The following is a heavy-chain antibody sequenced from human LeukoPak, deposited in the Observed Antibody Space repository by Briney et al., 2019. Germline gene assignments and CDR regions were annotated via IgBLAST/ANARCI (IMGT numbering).Heavy chain of an antibody. CDR2: INSGGDLA. V-gene: IGHV3-74*01. CDR3: ATGIAPEGSVAIEY. CDR1: GFSFSNYW. D-gene: IGHD3-10*01. Sequence: PGGSVSLSCVASGFSFSNYWMYWVRQVPGKGLVCVPRINSGGDLAYYADSVRGRFTISRYNAKNTLFLQMNSLTGDDTAVYYCATGIAPEGSVAIEYWGQGALVTVSS. J-gene: IGHJ4*02.